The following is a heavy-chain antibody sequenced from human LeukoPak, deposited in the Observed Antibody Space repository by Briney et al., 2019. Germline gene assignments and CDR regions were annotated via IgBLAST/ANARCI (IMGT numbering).Heavy chain of an antibody. CDR2: IYASGRT. V-gene: IGHV4-61*02. CDR1: GGSIDTKTYF. Sequence: PSHTLSPMCTLAGGSIDTKTYFSTWLRQPGGRRLQWIGRIYASGRTDYNPSLTSRLSMSINTSSNQISLTLTSVTAADTAVYYCARYVDPYDISPHAFDIWGQGTVVTVSP. CDR3: ARYVDPYDISPHAFDI. J-gene: IGHJ3*02. D-gene: IGHD3-22*01.